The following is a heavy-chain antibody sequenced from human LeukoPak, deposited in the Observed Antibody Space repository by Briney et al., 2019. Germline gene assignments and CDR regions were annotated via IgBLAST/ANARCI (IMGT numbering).Heavy chain of an antibody. D-gene: IGHD2/OR15-2a*01. J-gene: IGHJ5*02. CDR3: ASGYQIVS. Sequence: SETLSLTCAVYGGSFSGYYWSWIRQPPGKGLEWIGEINHSGSTDYNPSLKSRVTISVDTSKNQFSLTVRSVTAADTAVYYCASGYQIVSWGQGTLVSVSS. CDR2: INHSGST. V-gene: IGHV4-34*01. CDR1: GGSFSGYY.